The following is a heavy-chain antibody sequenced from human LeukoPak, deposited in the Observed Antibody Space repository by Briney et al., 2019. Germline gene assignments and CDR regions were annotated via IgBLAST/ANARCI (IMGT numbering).Heavy chain of an antibody. V-gene: IGHV4-38-2*01. CDR3: ARRKPGYNWFDP. CDR2: IYHSGST. D-gene: IGHD1-14*01. J-gene: IGHJ5*02. CDR1: GYSISSGYY. Sequence: SETLSLTCAVSGYSISSGYYWGWIRQPPGKGLEWIGSIYHSGSTYYNPSLKSRVTISVDTSKNQFSLKLSSVTAADTAVYYCARRKPGYNWFDPWGQGTLVTVSS.